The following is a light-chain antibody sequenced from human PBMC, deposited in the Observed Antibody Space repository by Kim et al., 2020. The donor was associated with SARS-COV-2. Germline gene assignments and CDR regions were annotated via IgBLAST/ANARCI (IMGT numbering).Light chain of an antibody. CDR3: SSYTSSSTFYV. CDR2: DVS. CDR1: SSDVGGYNY. V-gene: IGLV2-14*01. J-gene: IGLJ1*01. Sequence: QSALTQPASVSGSPGQSITISCTGTSSDVGGYNYVSWYQQHPGKAPKLMIYDVSKRPSGFSNRFSGSKSGNTASLTISGLQAEDEADYYCSSYTSSSTFYVLGTGTKVTVL.